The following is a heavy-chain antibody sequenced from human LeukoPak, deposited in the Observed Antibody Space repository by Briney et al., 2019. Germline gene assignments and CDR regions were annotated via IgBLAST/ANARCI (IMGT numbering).Heavy chain of an antibody. CDR1: GITFSSYW. D-gene: IGHD3-10*01. CDR3: ARDRYYGSGMDV. V-gene: IGHV3-74*01. CDR2: INSDGSST. Sequence: GGSLRLSCAASGITFSSYWMHWVRQAPGKGLVWVSRINSDGSSTTYADSVKGRFTISRDNAKNTLYLQMNSLRAEDTAVYYCARDRYYGSGMDVWGKGTTVTISS. J-gene: IGHJ6*04.